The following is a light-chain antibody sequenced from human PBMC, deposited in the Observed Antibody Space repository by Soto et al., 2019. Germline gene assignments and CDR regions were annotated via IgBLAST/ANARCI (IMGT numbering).Light chain of an antibody. CDR2: GAS. CDR3: QQYNSYSYT. J-gene: IGKJ2*01. V-gene: IGKV1-5*01. Sequence: DIQMTQSPSTLSASVGDRVTLTCRASQTISTWLAWYQQKPGKAPKLLIYGASSLHAGVPSRSSGSGSGTEFTLTISSLQTDDFATYYCQQYNSYSYTFGKGTKLEIK. CDR1: QTISTW.